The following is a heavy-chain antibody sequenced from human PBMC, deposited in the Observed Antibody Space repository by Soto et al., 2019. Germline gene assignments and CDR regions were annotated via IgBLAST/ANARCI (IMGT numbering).Heavy chain of an antibody. J-gene: IGHJ4*02. D-gene: IGHD2-2*01. CDR2: ISSGGSTV. Sequence: SLRLSCVASRFTFGTYDMHWVRQAPGKGLELFSYISSGGSTVYYADSVKGRFTISRDNTRNSLYLQMNSLRDEDTALYYCVRYCSTTLCNGVATRPFDYWGQGTLVTVSS. CDR3: VRYCSTTLCNGVATRPFDY. V-gene: IGHV3-48*03. CDR1: RFTFGTYD.